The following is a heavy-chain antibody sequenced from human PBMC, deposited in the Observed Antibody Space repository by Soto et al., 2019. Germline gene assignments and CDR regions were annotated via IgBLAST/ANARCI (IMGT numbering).Heavy chain of an antibody. D-gene: IGHD6-13*01. CDR3: ARLAAAGTEEPYYFDY. CDR2: IIPIFGTA. J-gene: IGHJ4*02. Sequence: ASLKVSCKASGGTFSSYAISWVRQAPGQGLEWMGGIIPIFGTANYAQKFQGRVTITADESTSTAYMELSSLRSEDTAVYYCARLAAAGTEEPYYFDYWGQGXLVTVYS. CDR1: GGTFSSYA. V-gene: IGHV1-69*13.